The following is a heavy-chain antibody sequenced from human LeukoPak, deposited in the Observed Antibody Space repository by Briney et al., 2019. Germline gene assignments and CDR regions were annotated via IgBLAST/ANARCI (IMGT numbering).Heavy chain of an antibody. CDR2: FSGSGGTA. V-gene: IGHV3-23*01. J-gene: IGHJ6*03. CDR1: GFTFSSYS. CDR3: ANDNRCTSPDCLGYYYFYMDV. D-gene: IGHD2-8*01. Sequence: PGGSLTPSCAASGFTFSSYSMNWVRQALGRGLEWVSGFSGSGGTAYYAYSVTARSTIARDNSKNALYLQMNSPRAEDTAVYYCANDNRCTSPDCLGYYYFYMDVWGKGTTVTVSS.